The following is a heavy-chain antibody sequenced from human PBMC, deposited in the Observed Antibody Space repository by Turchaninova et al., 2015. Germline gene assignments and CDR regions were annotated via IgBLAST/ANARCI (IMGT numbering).Heavy chain of an antibody. V-gene: IGHV4-39*01. J-gene: IGHJ4*02. CDR3: ARRSYCSGGSCYSY. CDR1: GGSISSSSYY. CDR2: IYYSGST. D-gene: IGHD2-15*01. Sequence: QLQLQESGPGLVKPSETLSLPCPVSGGSISSSSYYWGWIRQPPGKGLEGIGSIYYSGSTYYNPSLKSRVTISVDTSKNQFSLKLSSVTAADTAVYYCARRSYCSGGSCYSYWGQGTLVTVSS.